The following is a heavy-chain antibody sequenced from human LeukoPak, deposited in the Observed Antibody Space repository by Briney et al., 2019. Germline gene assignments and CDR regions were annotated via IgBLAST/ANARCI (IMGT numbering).Heavy chain of an antibody. Sequence: SETLSLTCTVSGDSKSSYYWSWIRQPPGKGLEWIGYIYYTGSSNYNPSLKSRVTISIDTSKNQFSLKMTSVTAADTAVYFCARGIASADGWFDPWGQGTLVTVSS. V-gene: IGHV4-59*01. D-gene: IGHD6-13*01. CDR1: GDSKSSYY. CDR2: IYYTGSS. CDR3: ARGIASADGWFDP. J-gene: IGHJ5*02.